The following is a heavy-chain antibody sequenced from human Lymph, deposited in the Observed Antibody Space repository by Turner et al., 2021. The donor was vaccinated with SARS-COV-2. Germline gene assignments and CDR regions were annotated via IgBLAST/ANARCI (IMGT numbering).Heavy chain of an antibody. CDR3: ARGRYSGGGMDV. J-gene: IGHJ6*02. Sequence: QVQLVQSGAEVKKPGASVKVSCKAPGYTFTSYAINWVRQATGQGLEWMGWSNQNSGNTGYAQKFQGRVTMTRNTSISTAYMELSSLRSEDTAVYYCARGRYSGGGMDVWGQGTTVTVSS. CDR1: GYTFTSYA. CDR2: SNQNSGNT. V-gene: IGHV1-8*02. D-gene: IGHD1-26*01.